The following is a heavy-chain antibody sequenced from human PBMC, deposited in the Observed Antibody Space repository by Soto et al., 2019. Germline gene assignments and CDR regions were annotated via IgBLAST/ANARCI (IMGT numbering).Heavy chain of an antibody. CDR1: EFTFSSCA. CDR2: ISGSGGST. J-gene: IGHJ3*02. Sequence: GGSLRLSCAASEFTFSSCAMSWDRQAPAKGLEWVSAISGSGGSTYYADSVKGRFTISRDNSKNTLYLQMNSLRAEDTAVYYSAKDATREIQDAFDIWGQGTMVTVSS. CDR3: AKDATREIQDAFDI. D-gene: IGHD1-26*01. V-gene: IGHV3-23*01.